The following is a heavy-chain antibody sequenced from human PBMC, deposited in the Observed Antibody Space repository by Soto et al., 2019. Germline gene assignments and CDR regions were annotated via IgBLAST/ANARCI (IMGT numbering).Heavy chain of an antibody. Sequence: ASVKVSCKASGYTFTSYGISWVRQAPGQGLEWMGWISAYNGNTNYAQKLQGRVTMTTETSTSTAYMELRSLRSDDTAVYYCARDSLHIVVVTAAIFDIWGQGTMVTVSS. J-gene: IGHJ3*02. CDR1: GYTFTSYG. CDR3: ARDSLHIVVVTAAIFDI. D-gene: IGHD2-21*02. V-gene: IGHV1-18*01. CDR2: ISAYNGNT.